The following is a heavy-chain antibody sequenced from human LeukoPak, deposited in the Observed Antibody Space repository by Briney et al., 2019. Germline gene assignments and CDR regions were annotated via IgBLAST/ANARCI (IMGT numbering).Heavy chain of an antibody. J-gene: IGHJ4*02. V-gene: IGHV4-34*01. CDR1: GGSFSGYY. CDR2: INHSGST. Sequence: PSETMSLTCAVYGGSFSGYYWSWIRQPPGKGLEWIGEINHSGSTNYNPSLKSRVTISVDTSKNQFSLKLSSVTAADTAVYYCARGPYVGSYGTFDYWGRGTLVTVSS. CDR3: ARGPYVGSYGTFDY. D-gene: IGHD5-18*01.